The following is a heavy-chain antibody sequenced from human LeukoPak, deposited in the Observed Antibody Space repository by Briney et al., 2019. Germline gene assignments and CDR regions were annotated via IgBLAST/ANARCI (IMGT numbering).Heavy chain of an antibody. Sequence: SETLSLTCAVYGESFKDYYWNWIRQPPGKGLEWIGSFDNSGSTYYNPSLKSRVTISVDTSKDQFSLKLTSVTAADTAVYYCARPPGIAAAWFDPWGQGTLVTVSS. CDR2: FDNSGST. CDR1: GESFKDYY. V-gene: IGHV4-34*01. CDR3: ARPPGIAAAWFDP. J-gene: IGHJ5*02. D-gene: IGHD6-13*01.